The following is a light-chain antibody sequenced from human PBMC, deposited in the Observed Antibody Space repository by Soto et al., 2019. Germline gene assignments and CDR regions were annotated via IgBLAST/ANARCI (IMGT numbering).Light chain of an antibody. V-gene: IGLV2-14*01. CDR3: SSYTSSSTPVV. CDR1: SSDVGGYNY. Sequence: QSLLTQRAYVSGSPGQSVTISCTGTSSDVGGYNYVSWYQQHPGKAPKLMIYDVSNRPSGVSNRFSGSKSGNTASLTISGLQAEDEADYYCSSYTSSSTPVVFGGGTKVTVL. J-gene: IGLJ2*01. CDR2: DVS.